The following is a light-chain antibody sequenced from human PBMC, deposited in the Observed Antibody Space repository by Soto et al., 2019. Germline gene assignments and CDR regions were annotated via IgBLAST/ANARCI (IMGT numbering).Light chain of an antibody. CDR2: ANS. CDR3: QSYDTSLSGSV. Sequence: QSALTQPPSVSGAPGQRVTISCTGTSANIGAGYDVHWYQHLPGTAPKLLIYANSDRPSGVPDRFSGSKSGTSASLAITGLQAEDEADYSCQSYDTSLSGSVFGRGTKLTVL. V-gene: IGLV1-40*01. J-gene: IGLJ2*01. CDR1: SANIGAGYD.